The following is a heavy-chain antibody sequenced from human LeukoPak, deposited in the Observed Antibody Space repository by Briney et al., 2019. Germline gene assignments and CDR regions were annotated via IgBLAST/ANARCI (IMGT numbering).Heavy chain of an antibody. CDR3: ARDLVGLREFDY. Sequence: GSSVKVSCKASGGTFSSYAISWVRQAPGQGLEWVGGIIPIFGTANYAQKFQGRVTITADESTSTAYMELSSLRSEDTAVYYCARDLVGLREFDYWGQGTLVTVSS. J-gene: IGHJ4*02. CDR2: IIPIFGTA. D-gene: IGHD4-17*01. V-gene: IGHV1-69*01. CDR1: GGTFSSYA.